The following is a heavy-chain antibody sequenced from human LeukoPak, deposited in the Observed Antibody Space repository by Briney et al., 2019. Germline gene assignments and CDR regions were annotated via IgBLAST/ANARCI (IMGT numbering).Heavy chain of an antibody. CDR1: GYTSTGYY. V-gene: IGHV1-69*06. CDR3: ARDSGIFGVVTNDY. D-gene: IGHD3-3*01. J-gene: IGHJ4*02. Sequence: ASVKVSCKASGYTSTGYYMHWVRQAPGQGLEWMGGIIPIFGTANYAQKFQGRVTITADKSTSTAYMELSSLRSEDTAVYYCARDSGIFGVVTNDYWGQGTLVTVSS. CDR2: IIPIFGTA.